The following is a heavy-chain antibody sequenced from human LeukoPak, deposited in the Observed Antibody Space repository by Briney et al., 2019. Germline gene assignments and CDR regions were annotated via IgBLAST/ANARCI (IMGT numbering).Heavy chain of an antibody. CDR3: ARDLATYGSGNYYYYGMDV. D-gene: IGHD3-10*01. V-gene: IGHV3-66*01. CDR2: IYSGGRT. J-gene: IGHJ6*02. CDR1: GFTVSSNY. Sequence: PGGSLRLSCAASGFTVSSNYMSWVRQAPGKGLEWVSVIYSGGRTYYADSVKGRFTISRDNSKNTLYLQMNSLRAEDTAVYYCARDLATYGSGNYYYYGMDVWAKGPRSPSP.